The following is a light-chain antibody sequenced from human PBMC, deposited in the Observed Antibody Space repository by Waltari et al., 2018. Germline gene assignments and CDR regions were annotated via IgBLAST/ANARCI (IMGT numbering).Light chain of an antibody. J-gene: IGLJ1*01. V-gene: IGLV2-14*01. CDR1: SSDVGGYNY. CDR2: EVS. Sequence: QSALTQPASVSGSPGQSITISCTGTSSDVGGYNYVSWYQQHPGKAPKLMIYEVSNRPSGVSNRFSGSKSGNTASLTISGLQAEDEADYYCSSYTSSSTLDVFG. CDR3: SSYTSSSTLDV.